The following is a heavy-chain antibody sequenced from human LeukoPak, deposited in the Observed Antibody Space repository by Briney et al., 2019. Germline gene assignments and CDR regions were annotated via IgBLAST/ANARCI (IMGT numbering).Heavy chain of an antibody. CDR2: FYSGGST. V-gene: IGHV3-66*01. CDR3: ARTRGSGWDGATLDY. D-gene: IGHD6-19*01. CDR1: GFSVSSNY. Sequence: GGSLRLSCAASGFSVSSNYMSWVRQAPGKGLEWVSVFYSGGSTYYADSVKGRFTISRDNSKNTLYLQMNSLRGEDTAVYFCARTRGSGWDGATLDYWGQGTLVTVSS. J-gene: IGHJ4*02.